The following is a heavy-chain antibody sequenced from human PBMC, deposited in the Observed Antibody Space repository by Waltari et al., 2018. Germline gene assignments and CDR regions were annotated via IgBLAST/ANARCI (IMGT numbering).Heavy chain of an antibody. CDR3: ARGGQIVRPRPLDL. Sequence: EGQLVESGGGLVKPGGSLRLSCAASGFTVTSTYMTWVRQAPGKGLRCASTIYSSATTVYADSSKGRFTISRDNSKNLLFLQRDDLRVNDTAVYYCARGGQIVRPRPLDLWGPGTLVTVSS. CDR2: IYSSATT. V-gene: IGHV3-66*01. J-gene: IGHJ3*01. D-gene: IGHD6-6*01. CDR1: GFTVTSTY.